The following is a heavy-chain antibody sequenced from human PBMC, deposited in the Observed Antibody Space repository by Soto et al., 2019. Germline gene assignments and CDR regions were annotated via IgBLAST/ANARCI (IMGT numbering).Heavy chain of an antibody. V-gene: IGHV3-30*18. CDR1: GFTFSTYV. CDR3: AKGGPSGMDV. J-gene: IGHJ6*02. CDR2: MSYDGSKI. Sequence: QVQLVESGGGVVQPGRSLRLSCAASGFTFSTYVMHWVRQAPGKGLEWVAIMSYDGSKIHYADSVKGRFTISRDNSKNTLYLQMNSLRPEDTAVYYCAKGGPSGMDVWGQGTTVTVSS.